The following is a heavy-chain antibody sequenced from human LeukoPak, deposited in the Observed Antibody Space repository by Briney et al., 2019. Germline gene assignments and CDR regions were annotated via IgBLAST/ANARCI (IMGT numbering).Heavy chain of an antibody. CDR2: IYHSGGT. CDR1: GYSISSGYY. J-gene: IGHJ5*02. V-gene: IGHV4-38-2*01. Sequence: PSETLSLTCAVSGYSISSGYYWGWIRQPPGKGLEWIGSIYHSGGTYYNPSLKSRVTISVDTSKNQFSLKLSSVTAADTAVYYCARLRFSSSSRRFDPWGQGTLVTVSS. D-gene: IGHD6-6*01. CDR3: ARLRFSSSSRRFDP.